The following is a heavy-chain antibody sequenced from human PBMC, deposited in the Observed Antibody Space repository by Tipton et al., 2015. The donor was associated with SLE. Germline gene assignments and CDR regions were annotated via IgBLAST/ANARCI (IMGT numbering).Heavy chain of an antibody. J-gene: IGHJ6*02. V-gene: IGHV4-39*07. Sequence: TLSLTCTVSGGSISSSSYYWGWIRQPPGKGLEWIGSIYYSGSTYYNPSLKSRVTISVDTSKNQFSLKLSSVTAADTAVYYCARSPYSSSWYGYYYCGMDVWGQGTTVTVSS. CDR2: IYYSGST. CDR3: ARSPYSSSWYGYYYCGMDV. D-gene: IGHD6-13*01. CDR1: GGSISSSSYY.